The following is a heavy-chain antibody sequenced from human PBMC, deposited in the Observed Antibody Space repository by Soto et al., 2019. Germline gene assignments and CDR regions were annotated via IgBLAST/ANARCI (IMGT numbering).Heavy chain of an antibody. CDR2: IDTRGGST. J-gene: IGHJ4*02. D-gene: IGHD3-3*01. V-gene: IGHV3-23*01. CDR3: AKDFDFWSGYYTSFDY. CDR1: GFTFRSYA. Sequence: EVQLLESGGGLERPGGSLRLSCAASGFTFRSYAMSWVRQAPGKGLGWVSGIDTRGGSTYYADSVKGGFTISRDNSTNRLYLQMNSFRAEATAVYYCAKDFDFWSGYYTSFDYWGQGTLVTVSS.